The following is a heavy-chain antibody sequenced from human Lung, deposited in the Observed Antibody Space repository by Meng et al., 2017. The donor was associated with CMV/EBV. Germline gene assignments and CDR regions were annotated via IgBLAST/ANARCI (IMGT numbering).Heavy chain of an antibody. J-gene: IGHJ4*02. CDR1: GFTFSNYW. V-gene: IGHV3-7*01. CDR3: ARDFDY. Sequence: GGSLRLSCKVFGFTFSNYWMNWVRQTPEKGLEWVANIKKDGSEKNYLGSVKGRFTISRDNAKNSLYLQMNRLRVEDTAVYYCARDFDYWGQGTLVTVSS. CDR2: IKKDGSEK.